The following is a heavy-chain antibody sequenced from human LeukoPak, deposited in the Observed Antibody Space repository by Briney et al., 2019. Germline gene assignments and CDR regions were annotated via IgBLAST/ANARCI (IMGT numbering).Heavy chain of an antibody. CDR2: INPNSGGT. D-gene: IGHD4-17*01. Sequence: ASVKVSCKASGYTFTGYYMHWVRQAPGQGLEWWGWINPNSGGTNYAQKFQGRVTMTRDTSISTAYMELSRLRSDDTAVYYCARVKGGPVTKTIDYWGQGTLVTVSS. CDR3: ARVKGGPVTKTIDY. V-gene: IGHV1-2*02. CDR1: GYTFTGYY. J-gene: IGHJ4*02.